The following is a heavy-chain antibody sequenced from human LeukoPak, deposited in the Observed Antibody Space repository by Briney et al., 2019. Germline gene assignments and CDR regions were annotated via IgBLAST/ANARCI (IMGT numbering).Heavy chain of an antibody. CDR2: IYYSGST. V-gene: IGHV4-59*08. D-gene: IGHD6-25*01. CDR1: GGSISSHY. Sequence: SETLSLTCTVSGGSISSHYWSWIRQPPGKGLEWIGYIYYSGSTNYNPSLKSRVTISLDTSKNQFSLHLSSVTAADTAVYYCARHSGYAMDVWGQGITVTVS. J-gene: IGHJ6*02. CDR3: ARHSGYAMDV.